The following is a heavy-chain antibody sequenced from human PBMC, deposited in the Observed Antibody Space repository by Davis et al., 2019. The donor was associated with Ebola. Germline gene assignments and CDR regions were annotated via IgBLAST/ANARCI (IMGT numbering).Heavy chain of an antibody. CDR2: IYPGDSDT. CDR1: GYSFTSYW. D-gene: IGHD2/OR15-2a*01. V-gene: IGHV5-51*01. CDR3: ARQEALYGSIDN. Sequence: KVSCKGSGYSFTSYWIGWVRQMPGKGLEWMGIIYPGDSDTRYSPSFQGQVTISADKSISTAYLQWSSLKASDSAMYYCARQEALYGSIDNWGQGTLVTVSS. J-gene: IGHJ4*02.